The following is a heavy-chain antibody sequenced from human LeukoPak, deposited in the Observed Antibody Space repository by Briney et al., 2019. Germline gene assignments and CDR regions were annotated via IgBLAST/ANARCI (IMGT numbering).Heavy chain of an antibody. V-gene: IGHV1-69*13. CDR3: AVDTAMVMHY. CDR1: GGTFSSYA. Sequence: ASVKVSCKASGGTFSSYAISWVRQAPGQGLEWMGGIIPIFGTANYAQKFQGRVTITADESTSTAYMELSSLRSEDTAVYYCAVDTAMVMHYWGQGTLVTVSS. D-gene: IGHD5-18*01. CDR2: IIPIFGTA. J-gene: IGHJ4*02.